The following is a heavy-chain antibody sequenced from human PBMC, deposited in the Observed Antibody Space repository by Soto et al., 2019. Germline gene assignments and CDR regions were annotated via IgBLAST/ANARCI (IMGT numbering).Heavy chain of an antibody. CDR1: GGTFSSYA. V-gene: IGHV1-69*13. D-gene: IGHD2-2*01. Sequence: ASVKVSCKASGGTFSSYAISWGRQAPGQGLERMGGIIPIFGTANYAQKFQGRVTITADESTSTAYMELSSLRSVDTAVYYCARAYCISTSCPTLAMDVWGQGTTVTVSS. CDR3: ARAYCISTSCPTLAMDV. J-gene: IGHJ6*02. CDR2: IIPIFGTA.